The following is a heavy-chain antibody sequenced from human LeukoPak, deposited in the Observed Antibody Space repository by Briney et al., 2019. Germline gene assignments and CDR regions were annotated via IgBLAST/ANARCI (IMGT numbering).Heavy chain of an antibody. CDR3: ARDRISINALDM. CDR1: GASISGHY. V-gene: IGHV4-59*11. CDR2: ISHIGST. J-gene: IGHJ3*02. D-gene: IGHD1-14*01. Sequence: PSETLSLTCTVSGASISGHYLTWLRQPPGKGLEWIGYISHIGSTNYNPSLKSRLTISVDTSKNQFSLKLTSVTAADTAVYYCARDRISINALDMWGQGKMVTVSS.